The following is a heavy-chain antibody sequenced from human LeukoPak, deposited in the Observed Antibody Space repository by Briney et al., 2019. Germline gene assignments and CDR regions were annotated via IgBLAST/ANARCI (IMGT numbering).Heavy chain of an antibody. D-gene: IGHD1-26*01. CDR1: GFTFSSYG. CDR2: IWYDGSNK. Sequence: GGSLRLSCAASGFTFSSYGMHWVRQAPGKGLEWVAVIWYDGSNKYYADSVKGRFTISRDNSKNTLYLQMNSLRVEDTAVYYCARDTWSASGFDYWGQGTLVTVSS. J-gene: IGHJ4*02. V-gene: IGHV3-33*01. CDR3: ARDTWSASGFDY.